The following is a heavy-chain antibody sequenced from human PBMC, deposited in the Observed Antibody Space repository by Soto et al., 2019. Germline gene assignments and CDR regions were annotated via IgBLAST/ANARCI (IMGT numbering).Heavy chain of an antibody. J-gene: IGHJ5*02. CDR3: ARAGRGYSGYENNWFDP. CDR2: IYYSGST. CDR1: GGSISSYY. V-gene: IGHV4-59*01. Sequence: SETLSLTCTVSGGSISSYYWSWIRQPPGKGLEWIGYIYYSGSTNYNPSLKSRVTISVDTSKNQFSLKLSSVTAADTAVYYCARAGRGYSGYENNWFDPWGQGTLVTVPQ. D-gene: IGHD5-12*01.